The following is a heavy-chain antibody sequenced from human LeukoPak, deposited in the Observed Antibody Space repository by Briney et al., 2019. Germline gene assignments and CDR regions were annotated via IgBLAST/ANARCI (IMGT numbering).Heavy chain of an antibody. CDR1: GLTFSSYS. Sequence: GWSLRLSCAGSGLTFSSYSMNWVRQAPGKGLEWVSSISSISSYIYYADSVKGRFTISRDNAKNSLYLQMNSLRAEDTAVYYCARDQGFLWFGESPTAGYGMDVWGQGTTVTVSS. CDR2: ISSISSYI. V-gene: IGHV3-21*01. CDR3: ARDQGFLWFGESPTAGYGMDV. D-gene: IGHD3-10*01. J-gene: IGHJ6*02.